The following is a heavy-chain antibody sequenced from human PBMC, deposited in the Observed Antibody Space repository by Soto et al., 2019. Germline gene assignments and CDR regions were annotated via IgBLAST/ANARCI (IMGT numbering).Heavy chain of an antibody. CDR1: GGSITNGAFY. D-gene: IGHD1-26*01. Sequence: QVQLQESGPGLVKPSQTLSLSCSVSGGSITNGAFYWTWIRQFPGKDLEWIGYIYHSGSTFYNPSLKSRVTMSVDTSKNQFSLKLSSVTAADTAVYYCARDRGRRWELLRSTVGGDSYYYYGMDVWGQGTTVTVSS. J-gene: IGHJ6*02. CDR3: ARDRGRRWELLRSTVGGDSYYYYGMDV. V-gene: IGHV4-31*03. CDR2: IYHSGST.